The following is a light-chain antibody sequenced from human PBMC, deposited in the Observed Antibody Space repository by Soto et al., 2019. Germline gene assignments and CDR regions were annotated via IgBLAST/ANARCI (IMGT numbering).Light chain of an antibody. J-gene: IGLJ1*01. CDR3: SSYAGSSDV. CDR1: SSDVGGYSY. CDR2: EVN. V-gene: IGLV2-8*01. Sequence: HSPLTQPPTAAGSPGQSVAITCTGTSSDVGGYSYVSGYQQHPGKAPKLMIYEVNKRPSGVPDRFSGSKSGNTASLTVSGLQAEDEADYYCSSYAGSSDVFGTGTKVTVL.